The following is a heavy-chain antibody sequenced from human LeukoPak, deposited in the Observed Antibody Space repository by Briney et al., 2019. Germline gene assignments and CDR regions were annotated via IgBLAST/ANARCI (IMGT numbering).Heavy chain of an antibody. CDR1: NYSISSGYY. V-gene: IGHV4-38-2*02. J-gene: IGHJ3*02. Sequence: SETLSLTCTVSNYSISSGYYWGWIRQPPGKGLEWIGSIYHSGSTYYNASLKSRVTISGDMSKNQFSLKLSSVTAADTAVYYCARDLGYYYDSGGYYSQAFDIWGQGTTVTVSS. D-gene: IGHD3-22*01. CDR2: IYHSGST. CDR3: ARDLGYYYDSGGYYSQAFDI.